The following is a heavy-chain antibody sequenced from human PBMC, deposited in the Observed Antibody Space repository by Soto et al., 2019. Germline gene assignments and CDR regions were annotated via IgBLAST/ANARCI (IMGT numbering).Heavy chain of an antibody. CDR3: ARHTGTYSFDY. D-gene: IGHD1-26*01. J-gene: IGHJ4*02. CDR2: VSRSGTTT. CDR1: GFTFSSYA. Sequence: EVQLLESGGGLAQSGGSLRLSCAASGFTFSSYAMSWVRQAPGKGLEWVSAVSRSGTTTHYADSVKGRFTISRDNSKNTLYLQMNGLRAEDTAVYYCARHTGTYSFDYWGQGTLVTVSS. V-gene: IGHV3-23*01.